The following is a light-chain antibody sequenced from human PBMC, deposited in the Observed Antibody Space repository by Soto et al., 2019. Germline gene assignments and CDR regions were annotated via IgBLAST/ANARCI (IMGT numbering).Light chain of an antibody. CDR1: QSVSSN. CDR2: GTS. V-gene: IGKV3-15*01. Sequence: EIVMTQSPATLSVSPGERATLSCRASQSVSSNLAWYQQKPGQSPRLLIYGTSTRATGIPARFSGSGSGTEFTLTISSLQSEDFAVYYCHQYNFRPTFGQGTKVEIK. J-gene: IGKJ1*01. CDR3: HQYNFRPT.